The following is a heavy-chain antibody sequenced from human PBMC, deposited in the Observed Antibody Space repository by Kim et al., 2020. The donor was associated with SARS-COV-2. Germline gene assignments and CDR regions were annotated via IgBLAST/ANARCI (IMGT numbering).Heavy chain of an antibody. CDR3: ARGLDSSGYYYPTEFDP. CDR1: GYTFTSYD. CDR2: MNPNSGNT. Sequence: ASVKVSFKASGYTFTSYDINWVRQATGQGLEWMGWMNPNSGNTGYAQKFQGRVTMTRNTSISTAYMELSSLRSEDTAVYYCARGLDSSGYYYPTEFDPWGQGTLVTVSS. V-gene: IGHV1-8*01. J-gene: IGHJ5*02. D-gene: IGHD3-22*01.